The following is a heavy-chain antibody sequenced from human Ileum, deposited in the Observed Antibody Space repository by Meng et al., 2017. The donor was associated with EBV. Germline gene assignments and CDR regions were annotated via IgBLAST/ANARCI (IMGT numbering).Heavy chain of an antibody. CDR3: ARGSTPAAGAY. Sequence: LQLHGSGPGLVQPSEPPALSCTVSGGSISSSSYYWGWIRQPPGKGLEWIGSMYSSGTTNYNPSLTSRVTISLDTSKNQFSLKLSSVTAADTAVYYCARGSTPAAGAYWGQGTLVTVSS. J-gene: IGHJ4*02. CDR1: GGSISSSSYY. D-gene: IGHD6-13*01. V-gene: IGHV4-39*07. CDR2: MYSSGTT.